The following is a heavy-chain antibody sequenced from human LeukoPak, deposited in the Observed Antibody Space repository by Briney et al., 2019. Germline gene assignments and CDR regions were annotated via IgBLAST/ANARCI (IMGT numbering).Heavy chain of an antibody. Sequence: SGGSLRLSCAASGFTFSSYSMNWVRQAPGKGLEWVSATSGSAGSTYYADSVKGRFTVSRDYSKNTLYLQMNSLRAEDTAIYYCARDTTVTPTFIPDYWGQGTLVTVSS. V-gene: IGHV3-23*01. CDR2: TSGSAGST. CDR3: ARDTTVTPTFIPDY. J-gene: IGHJ4*02. CDR1: GFTFSSYS. D-gene: IGHD4-17*01.